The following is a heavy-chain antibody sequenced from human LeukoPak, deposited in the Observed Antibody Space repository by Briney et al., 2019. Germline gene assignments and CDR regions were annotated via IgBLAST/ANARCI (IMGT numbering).Heavy chain of an antibody. CDR1: GFTFSSYA. CDR3: AKDSKMAAAGTRLGY. CDR2: ISGSGGST. J-gene: IGHJ4*02. D-gene: IGHD6-13*01. V-gene: IGHV3-23*01. Sequence: GGSLRLSCAASGFTFSSYAMSWVRQAPGKGLEWVSAISGSGGSTYYADSVKGRSTISRDNSKNTLYLQMNSLRAEDTAVYYCAKDSKMAAAGTRLGYWGQGTLVTVSS.